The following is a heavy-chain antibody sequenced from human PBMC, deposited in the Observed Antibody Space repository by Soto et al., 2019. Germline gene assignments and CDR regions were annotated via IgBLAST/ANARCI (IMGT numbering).Heavy chain of an antibody. CDR2: IYYSGST. J-gene: IGHJ5*02. D-gene: IGHD6-13*01. Sequence: QVQLQESGPGLVKPSQTLSLTCTVSGGSISSGGYYWSWIRQHPGKGLEWIGYIYYSGSTYYNPSLKSRVNISVDTSKNQFSLKLSSVTAADTAVYYCARDIIAAAGINNWFDPWGQGTLVTVSS. CDR1: GGSISSGGYY. CDR3: ARDIIAAAGINNWFDP. V-gene: IGHV4-31*03.